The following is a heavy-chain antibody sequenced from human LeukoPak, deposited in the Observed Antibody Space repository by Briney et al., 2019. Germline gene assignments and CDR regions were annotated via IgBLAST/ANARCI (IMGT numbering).Heavy chain of an antibody. CDR3: TRDRGAYNLYDY. J-gene: IGHJ4*02. D-gene: IGHD1-1*01. CDR1: GFTFGDYA. V-gene: IGHV3-49*03. Sequence: GSLKLSWTAFGFTFGDYAMSWIRQASGKGLEGVGFIRSKAYGETADYAASVKGRFTISRDDSKAIAYLQMNSLKTEDTAVYHCTRDRGAYNLYDYWGQGTLVTVSS. CDR2: IRSKAYGETA.